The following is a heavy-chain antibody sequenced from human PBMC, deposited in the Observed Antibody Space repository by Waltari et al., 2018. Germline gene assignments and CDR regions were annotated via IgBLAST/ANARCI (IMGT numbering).Heavy chain of an antibody. Sequence: MSWVRQAPGKGLEWVANIKQDGSEKYYVDSVKGRFTISRDNAKNSLYLQMNSLRAEDTAVYYCARGYCSGGSCENYYYYYMDVWGKGTTVTVSS. J-gene: IGHJ6*03. D-gene: IGHD2-15*01. V-gene: IGHV3-7*01. CDR2: IKQDGSEK. CDR3: ARGYCSGGSCENYYYYYMDV.